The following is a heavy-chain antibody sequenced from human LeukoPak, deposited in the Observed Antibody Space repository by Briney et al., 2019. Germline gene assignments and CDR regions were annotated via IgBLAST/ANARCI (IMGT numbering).Heavy chain of an antibody. V-gene: IGHV1-18*01. D-gene: IGHD6-6*01. CDR1: GYTFTSYG. Sequence: ASVKVSCKASGYTFTSYGISWVRQAPGQGLEWMAWISAYNGNTNYAQKLQGRVTMTTDTSTSTAYMELRSLRSDDTAVYYCARIGRRYYSYYMDVWSKGTTVTISS. CDR2: ISAYNGNT. CDR3: ARIGRRYYSYYMDV. J-gene: IGHJ6*03.